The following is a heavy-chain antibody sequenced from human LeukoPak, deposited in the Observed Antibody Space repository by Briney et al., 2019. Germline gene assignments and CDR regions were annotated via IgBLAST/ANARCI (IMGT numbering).Heavy chain of an antibody. V-gene: IGHV3-74*01. CDR3: ARDGYCSSTSCYYFDY. Sequence: GGSLRLSCAAYGFTFSNYWIHWVRQAPGKGLVWVSRINSDGSSTSYADSVKGRFTISRDNAKNTLYLQMNSLRAEDTAVYYCARDGYCSSTSCYYFDYWGQGTLVTVSS. J-gene: IGHJ4*02. CDR1: GFTFSNYW. D-gene: IGHD2-2*01. CDR2: INSDGSST.